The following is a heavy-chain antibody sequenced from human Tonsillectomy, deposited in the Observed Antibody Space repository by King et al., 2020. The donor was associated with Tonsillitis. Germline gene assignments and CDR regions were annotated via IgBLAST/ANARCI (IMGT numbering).Heavy chain of an antibody. CDR2: ISGSGGYT. CDR3: AKQIGFCSGGTCSLDY. CDR1: GFTFSDYG. D-gene: IGHD2-15*01. V-gene: IGHV3-23*04. Sequence: EVQLVESGGGLVQSGGSLRLSCEASGFTFSDYGLTWVRQAPGKGLEWVSSISGSGGYTYYADSVEGRFSISRDNSKNMLGLQMNSLRADDTAVYYCAKQIGFCSGGTCSLDYWGQGALVTVSS. J-gene: IGHJ4*02.